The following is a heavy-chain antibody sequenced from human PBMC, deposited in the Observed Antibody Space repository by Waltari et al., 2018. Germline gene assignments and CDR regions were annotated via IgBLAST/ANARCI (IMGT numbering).Heavy chain of an antibody. Sequence: QLQLQESGPGLVKPSETLSLTCTVSGGSISSSSYYWGWVRQPPGKGLEWIGSIYYRGSTYYNPSLKSRVTISVDTSKNQFSLRVSSVTAADTAVFYCARMVRGYCSSTSCHTDHWGQGTLVTVSS. D-gene: IGHD2-2*01. CDR1: GGSISSSSYY. V-gene: IGHV4-39*07. J-gene: IGHJ4*02. CDR3: ARMVRGYCSSTSCHTDH. CDR2: IYYRGST.